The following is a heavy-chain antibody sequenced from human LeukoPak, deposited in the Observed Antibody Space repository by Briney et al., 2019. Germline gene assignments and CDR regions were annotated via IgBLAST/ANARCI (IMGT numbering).Heavy chain of an antibody. J-gene: IGHJ5*02. CDR3: ARQGCSGGSCYRKTPYTFIAVSSAPNWFDP. CDR1: GGSISSGSYY. D-gene: IGHD2-15*01. V-gene: IGHV4-61*02. CDR2: IYTSGST. Sequence: PSETLSLTCTVSGGSISSGSYYWSWIRQPAGKGLEWIGRIYTSGSTNYNPSLKSRVTISVDTSKNQFSLKLSSVTAADTAVYYCARQGCSGGSCYRKTPYTFIAVSSAPNWFDPWGQGTLVTVSS.